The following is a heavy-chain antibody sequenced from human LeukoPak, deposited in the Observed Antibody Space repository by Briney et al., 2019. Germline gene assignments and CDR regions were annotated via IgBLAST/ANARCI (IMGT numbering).Heavy chain of an antibody. V-gene: IGHV1-2*02. CDR2: INPNSGST. Sequence: ASVKVSCKASGGTFSSYAISWVRQAPGQGLEWMGWINPNSGSTNYAQKFQGRVTMTTDTSIATAYMELSSLRSDDTAVYYCASPDYYGSGSYRFDPWGQGTLVTVSS. J-gene: IGHJ5*02. D-gene: IGHD3-10*01. CDR3: ASPDYYGSGSYRFDP. CDR1: GGTFSSYA.